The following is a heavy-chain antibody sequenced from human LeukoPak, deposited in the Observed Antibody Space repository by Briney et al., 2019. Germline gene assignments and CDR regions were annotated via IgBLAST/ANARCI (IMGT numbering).Heavy chain of an antibody. V-gene: IGHV4-59*01. CDR3: ARTLGYCSGGSCYHPIDY. Sequence: SETLSLTCTVSGGSISSYYWSWIRQPPGKGLEWIGYIYYSGSTNYNPSLKSRVTISVDTSKNQFSLKLSSVTAADTAVYYCARTLGYCSGGSCYHPIDYWGQGTLVTVSS. J-gene: IGHJ4*02. CDR1: GGSISSYY. D-gene: IGHD2-15*01. CDR2: IYYSGST.